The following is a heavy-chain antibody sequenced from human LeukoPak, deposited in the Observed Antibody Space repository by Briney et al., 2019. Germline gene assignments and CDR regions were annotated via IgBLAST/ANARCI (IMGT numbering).Heavy chain of an antibody. D-gene: IGHD2-15*01. CDR1: GFTFSDYY. CDR3: ARARGSYAFDI. CDR2: ISSSGDTM. Sequence: GGSLRLSCAASGFTFSDYYMSWIRQATGRGLDCVSYISSSGDTMYYADSVKGRFTISRDNAEKSLYLQMNSLRAEDTAVYYCARARGSYAFDIWGQGTMVTVSS. V-gene: IGHV3-11*04. J-gene: IGHJ3*02.